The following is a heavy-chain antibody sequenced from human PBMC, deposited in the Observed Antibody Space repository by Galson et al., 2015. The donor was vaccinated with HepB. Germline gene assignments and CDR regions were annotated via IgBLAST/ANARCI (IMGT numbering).Heavy chain of an antibody. CDR2: ISGRGGDT. Sequence: SLRLSCAASGFTFSSYAMNWVRQAPGKGLEWVSSISGRGGDTYYADSVKGRFTISRDNSNNTLYLQMNSLRAEDTAVYYCAKDACMRWLQLGLDYWGQGTLVTVSS. D-gene: IGHD5-24*01. J-gene: IGHJ4*02. CDR3: AKDACMRWLQLGLDY. V-gene: IGHV3-23*01. CDR1: GFTFSSYA.